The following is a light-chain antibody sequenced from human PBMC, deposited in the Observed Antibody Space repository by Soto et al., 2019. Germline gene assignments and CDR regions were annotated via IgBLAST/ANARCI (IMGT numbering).Light chain of an antibody. Sequence: DIQLTQSPSFLSASVGDRVTVSCRASQDISTSLAWFQQKAGKVPQLLVYPASTLQDGVPSRFSGSGSGTYFTLTINNLQAEDFATYYCQQYNSYSLTFGQGTKVDIK. CDR1: QDISTS. V-gene: IGKV1-9*01. CDR2: PAS. CDR3: QQYNSYSLT. J-gene: IGKJ2*01.